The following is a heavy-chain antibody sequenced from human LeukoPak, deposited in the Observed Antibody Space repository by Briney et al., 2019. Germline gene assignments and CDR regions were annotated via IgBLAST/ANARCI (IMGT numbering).Heavy chain of an antibody. CDR3: ATNRKGWERPTAAGMDV. CDR2: IIPTLEIA. D-gene: IGHD1-26*01. CDR1: RGTFSSYA. Sequence: SSSVKVSCMASRGTFSSYAISWVRQAPGQGLEWMGRIIPTLEIANYAQKFQGRVTMTEDTSTDTAYMELSSLRSEDTAGYYRATNRKGWERPTAAGMDVWGQGTTVTVSS. J-gene: IGHJ6*01. V-gene: IGHV1-69*04.